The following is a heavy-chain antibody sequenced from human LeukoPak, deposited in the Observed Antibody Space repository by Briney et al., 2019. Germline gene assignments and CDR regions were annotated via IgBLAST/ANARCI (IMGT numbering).Heavy chain of an antibody. D-gene: IGHD5-24*01. CDR3: ARMRRRCAFGV. CDR2: IYYSGST. J-gene: IGHJ3*01. Sequence: SETLTLTCTVSGGTNPSRMSYRSWIRQPPGKGLEWIGYIYYSGSTNYNPSLKSRVTISVDTSKNQFSLKLSSATAADTAVYYCARMRRRCAFGVWGQGTMVTVSS. V-gene: IGHV4-61*01. CDR1: GGTNPSRMSY.